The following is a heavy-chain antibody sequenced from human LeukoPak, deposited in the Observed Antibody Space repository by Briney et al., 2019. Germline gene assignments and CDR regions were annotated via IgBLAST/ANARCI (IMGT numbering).Heavy chain of an antibody. Sequence: PSETLSLTCAVSGDSISSNSWWSWVRLPPGRGLEWIGEIYHSGSTNYNPSLKSRATISVDKSKNQFSLKLRSVTAADTAVYYCARKGLRSGYVPLDYWGQGTLVTVSS. V-gene: IGHV4-4*02. CDR1: GDSISSNSW. CDR3: ARKGLRSGYVPLDY. CDR2: IYHSGST. J-gene: IGHJ4*02. D-gene: IGHD3-3*01.